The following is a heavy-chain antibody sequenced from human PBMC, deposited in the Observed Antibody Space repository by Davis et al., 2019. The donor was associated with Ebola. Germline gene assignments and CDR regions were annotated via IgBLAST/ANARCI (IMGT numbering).Heavy chain of an antibody. V-gene: IGHV4-39*01. CDR3: ARHREYYYDSSGYWVLAFDI. CDR1: GGSISSSSYY. CDR2: IYYSGST. D-gene: IGHD3-22*01. J-gene: IGHJ3*02. Sequence: SETLSLTCTVSGGSISSSSYYWGWIRQPPGKGLEWIGSIYYSGSTYYNPSLKSRVTISVDTSKNQFSLKLSSVTAADTAVYYCARHREYYYDSSGYWVLAFDIWGQGTMVTVSS.